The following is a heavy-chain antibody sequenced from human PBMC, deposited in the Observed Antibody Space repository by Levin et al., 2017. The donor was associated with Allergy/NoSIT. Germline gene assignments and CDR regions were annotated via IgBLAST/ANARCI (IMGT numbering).Heavy chain of an antibody. V-gene: IGHV3-33*01. D-gene: IGHD3-22*01. Sequence: GGSLRLSCAASGFTFSSYGMHWVRQAPGKGLEWVAVMWFDGGNKHYADSVKGRFTISRDNSKNTLYLQMNSLRAEDTAVYYCARDSTDNSGYRYWGQGTLVTVSS. J-gene: IGHJ4*02. CDR1: GFTFSSYG. CDR3: ARDSTDNSGYRY. CDR2: MWFDGGNK.